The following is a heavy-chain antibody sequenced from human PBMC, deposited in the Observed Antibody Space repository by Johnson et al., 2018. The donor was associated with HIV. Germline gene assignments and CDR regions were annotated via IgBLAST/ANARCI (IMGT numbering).Heavy chain of an antibody. J-gene: IGHJ3*02. CDR3: AREHALDI. V-gene: IGHV3-30-3*01. Sequence: VQLVESGGGVVQPGRSLRLSCAASGFTFSSYAMHWVRQAPGKGLEWVAVISYDGSNKYYADSVKGRFTISQDNSKNTLYLQMNSLRAEDTAVYYGAREHALDIWGQGTRVTVSS. CDR1: GFTFSSYA. CDR2: ISYDGSNK.